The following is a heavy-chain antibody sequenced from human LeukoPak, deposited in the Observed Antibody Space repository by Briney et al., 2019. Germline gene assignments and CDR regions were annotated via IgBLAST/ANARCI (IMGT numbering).Heavy chain of an antibody. Sequence: SETLSLTCAVSSGSIFSSNWWSWVRQPPGKGLEWIGQIFHSGSTSYSPSLKSRVTISVDTSKNQFSLKLSSVTAADTAVYYCARENYGSGSYYQGPYYYYYMDVWGKGTTVTISS. J-gene: IGHJ6*03. CDR3: ARENYGSGSYYQGPYYYYYMDV. CDR1: SGSIFSSNW. CDR2: IFHSGST. D-gene: IGHD3-10*01. V-gene: IGHV4-4*02.